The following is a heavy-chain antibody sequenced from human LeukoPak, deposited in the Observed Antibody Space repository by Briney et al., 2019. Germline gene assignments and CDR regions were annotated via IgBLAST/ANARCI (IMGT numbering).Heavy chain of an antibody. J-gene: IGHJ6*03. D-gene: IGHD3-3*01. Sequence: SETLSLTCTVSGGSISSYYWSWIRQPAGKGLEWIGRIYTSGSTNYNPSLKSRVTMSVDTSKNQFSLKLSSVTAADTAVHYCARVVRTLYYDFWCGYYRGGHYYYYYMDVWGKGTTVTVSS. V-gene: IGHV4-4*07. CDR1: GGSISSYY. CDR3: ARVVRTLYYDFWCGYYRGGHYYYYYMDV. CDR2: IYTSGST.